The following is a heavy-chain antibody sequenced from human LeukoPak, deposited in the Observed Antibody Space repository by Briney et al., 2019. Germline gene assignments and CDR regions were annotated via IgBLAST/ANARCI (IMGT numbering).Heavy chain of an antibody. Sequence: PGGSLRLSCAASGFTFSSYAMHWVRQAPGKGLEWVAVISYDGSNKYYADSVKGRFTISRDNSKNTLYLQMNSLRAEDTAVYYCARVDETYDSSGIYPTVDLWGQGTMVTVSS. CDR1: GFTFSSYA. D-gene: IGHD3-22*01. CDR3: ARVDETYDSSGIYPTVDL. CDR2: ISYDGSNK. V-gene: IGHV3-30*04. J-gene: IGHJ3*01.